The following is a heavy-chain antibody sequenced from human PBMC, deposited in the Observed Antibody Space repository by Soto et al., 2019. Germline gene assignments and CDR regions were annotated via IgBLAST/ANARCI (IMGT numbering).Heavy chain of an antibody. V-gene: IGHV3-23*01. CDR1: GFTFTNYA. CDR2: MSGSGDTT. J-gene: IGHJ4*02. Sequence: GGSLRLSCAASGFTFTNYAMTWVRQAPGKGLEWVSVMSGSGDTTYYADSVKGRFTISRDNSKNTLYLQMSSLRAEDTAVYYCAKGGTYLDYWGQGTLVTVSS. D-gene: IGHD1-1*01. CDR3: AKGGTYLDY.